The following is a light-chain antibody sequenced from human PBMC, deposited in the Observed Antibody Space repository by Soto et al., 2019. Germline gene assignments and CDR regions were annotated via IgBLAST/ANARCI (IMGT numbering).Light chain of an antibody. CDR2: EGT. CDR1: STDFENYNL. Sequence: QSALTQPASVSGSPGQSITISCTRSSTDFENYNLVSWYQHCPDKAPKLIIYEGTKRPSEISDRFSGSESDTTASLIISGRQPEDAADYYCSSYAGSSARVVFGGGTKLTVL. CDR3: SSYAGSSARVV. V-gene: IGLV2-23*01. J-gene: IGLJ2*01.